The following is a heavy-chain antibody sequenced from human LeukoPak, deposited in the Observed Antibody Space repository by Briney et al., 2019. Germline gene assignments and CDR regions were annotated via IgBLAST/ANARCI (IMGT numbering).Heavy chain of an antibody. CDR2: IKQDGSEK. CDR1: GFTFSSYW. D-gene: IGHD3/OR15-3a*01. V-gene: IGHV3-7*01. CDR3: ATDKDWTYLDY. J-gene: IGHJ4*02. Sequence: GGSLRLSCAASGFTFSSYWMSWVRQAPGKGLERVANIKQDGSEKYYVDSVKGRFTISRDNAKNSLYLQMTSLRAEDTAVYYCATDKDWTYLDYWGQGTLVTVSS.